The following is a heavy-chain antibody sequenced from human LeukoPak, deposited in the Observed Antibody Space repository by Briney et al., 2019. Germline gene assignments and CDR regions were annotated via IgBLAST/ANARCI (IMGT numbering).Heavy chain of an antibody. J-gene: IGHJ4*02. CDR2: ISWNSGSI. V-gene: IGHV3-9*01. CDR1: GFTFDDYA. CDR3: AKDIRGDYYDSSGLFDY. D-gene: IGHD3-22*01. Sequence: TGGSLRLSCAASGFTFDDYAMHWVRHAPGKGLEWASGISWNSGSIGYADSVKGRFTISRDNAKNSLYLQMNSLRAEDTALYYCAKDIRGDYYDSSGLFDYWGQGTLVTVSS.